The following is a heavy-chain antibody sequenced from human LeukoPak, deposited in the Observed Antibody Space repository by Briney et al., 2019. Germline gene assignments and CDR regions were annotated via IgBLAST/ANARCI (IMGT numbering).Heavy chain of an antibody. CDR1: GGSISSYY. CDR3: ARQKCTSASCLTKNAFDI. D-gene: IGHD2-2*01. CDR2: IYTSGST. Sequence: SETLSLTCTVSGGSISSYYWSWIRQPPGKGLEWIGYIYTSGSTNYNPSLKSRVTISVDTSKNQFSLKLSSVTAADTAVYYCARQKCTSASCLTKNAFDIWGQGTMVTASS. V-gene: IGHV4-4*09. J-gene: IGHJ3*02.